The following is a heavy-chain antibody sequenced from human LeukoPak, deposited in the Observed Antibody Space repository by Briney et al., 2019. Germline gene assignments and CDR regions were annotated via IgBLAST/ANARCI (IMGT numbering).Heavy chain of an antibody. CDR2: IIPISGTA. CDR1: GGTFSSYS. D-gene: IGHD2/OR15-2a*01. Sequence: ASVKVSCKASGGTFSSYSISWVRQAPGQGLEWMGGIIPISGTANYAQKFQGRVRITADESTSTAYMELSSLRSDDTAVYSCATSRYCDTTIRYRLYGMDVWGQGTTVTVSS. CDR3: ATSRYCDTTIRYRLYGMDV. V-gene: IGHV1-69*01. J-gene: IGHJ6*02.